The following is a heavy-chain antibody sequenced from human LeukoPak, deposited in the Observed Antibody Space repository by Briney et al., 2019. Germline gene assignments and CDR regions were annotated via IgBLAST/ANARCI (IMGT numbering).Heavy chain of an antibody. D-gene: IGHD1-26*01. CDR1: GGSISSYY. V-gene: IGHV4-59*01. CDR2: IYYSGGT. Sequence: PSETLSLTCTVSGGSISSYYWSWIRQPPGKGLEWIGYIYYSGGTNYNPSLKSRVAISVDTSKNQFSLKLSSVTAADTAVYYCARETQWEEGAFDIWGQGTMVTVFS. CDR3: ARETQWEEGAFDI. J-gene: IGHJ3*02.